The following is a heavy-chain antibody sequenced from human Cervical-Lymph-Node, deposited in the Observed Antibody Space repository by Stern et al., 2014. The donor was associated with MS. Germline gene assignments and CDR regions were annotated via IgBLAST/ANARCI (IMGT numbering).Heavy chain of an antibody. CDR3: ARRSAGGSGSYNDY. CDR1: GYDFTNSW. J-gene: IGHJ4*02. CDR2: IFPGDSDT. Sequence: EVQLVQSGADVKKPGESLKISCKASGYDFTNSWIAWVRQMPGKGLEWMGIIFPGDSDTRYGPSFQGQVTISADKSISTAYLQWSSLKASDTAIYYCARRSAGGSGSYNDYWGQGTLVTVSS. V-gene: IGHV5-51*03. D-gene: IGHD3-10*01.